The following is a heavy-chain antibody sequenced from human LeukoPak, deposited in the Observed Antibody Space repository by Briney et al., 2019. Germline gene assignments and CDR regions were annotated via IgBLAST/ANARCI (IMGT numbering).Heavy chain of an antibody. J-gene: IGHJ4*02. D-gene: IGHD3-3*01. V-gene: IGHV3-21*01. CDR2: ISSSSSYI. Sequence: PGGSLRLSCAASGFTFSSYSMNWVRQAPGKGLEWVSSISSSSSYIYYADSVKGRFTISRDNAKNSLYLQMNSLRAEDTAVYYCARDGPPYYDFWSGYYFDYWGQGTLVTVSS. CDR3: ARDGPPYYDFWSGYYFDY. CDR1: GFTFSSYS.